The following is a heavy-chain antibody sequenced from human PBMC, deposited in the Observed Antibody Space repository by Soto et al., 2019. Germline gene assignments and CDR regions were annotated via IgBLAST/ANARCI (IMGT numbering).Heavy chain of an antibody. CDR1: GGSISSGGYS. CDR3: ARGGKTVTTLDY. J-gene: IGHJ4*02. V-gene: IGHV4-30-2*01. CDR2: IYHSGT. Sequence: QLQLQESGSGLVKPSQTLSLTCAVSGGSISSGGYSWGWIRQPPGKGLEWIVYIYHSGTYYNPSLKSRVTISVDRSKNQFSLKLSSVSAADTAVYYCARGGKTVTTLDYWGQGTLVTVSS. D-gene: IGHD4-17*01.